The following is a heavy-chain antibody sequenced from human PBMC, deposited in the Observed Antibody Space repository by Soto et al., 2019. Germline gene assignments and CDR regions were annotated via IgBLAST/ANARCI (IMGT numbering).Heavy chain of an antibody. CDR3: AGGSSKSWFDP. Sequence: SETLSLTCTVSGGSIRSDGYYWSWIRQHPGKGLEWIGYIYYSGSTYYNPSLKSRVSISADTSNNQFSLKLTSVTAADTTVYYCAGGSSKSWFDPWGQGTLVTVSS. CDR1: GGSIRSDGYY. J-gene: IGHJ5*02. CDR2: IYYSGST. D-gene: IGHD6-6*01. V-gene: IGHV4-31*03.